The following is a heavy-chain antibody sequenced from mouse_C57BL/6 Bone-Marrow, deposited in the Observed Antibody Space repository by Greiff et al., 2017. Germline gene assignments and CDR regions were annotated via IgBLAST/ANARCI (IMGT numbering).Heavy chain of an antibody. Sequence: VQLQQPGAELVKPGASVKLSCKASGYTFTSYWMHWVKQRPGQGLEWIGMIHPNSGSTNYNEKFKSKATLTVDKSSSNAYMQLSRLTSEDSAVYYCARRSYYYGSRGGYFDVWGTGTTVTVSS. V-gene: IGHV1-64*01. CDR1: GYTFTSYW. J-gene: IGHJ1*03. CDR2: IHPNSGST. CDR3: ARRSYYYGSRGGYFDV. D-gene: IGHD1-1*01.